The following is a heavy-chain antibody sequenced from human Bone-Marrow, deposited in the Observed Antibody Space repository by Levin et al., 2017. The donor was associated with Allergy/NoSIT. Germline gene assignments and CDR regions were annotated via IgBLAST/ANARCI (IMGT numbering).Heavy chain of an antibody. D-gene: IGHD6-13*01. CDR3: ASTRIAADSYGMDV. Sequence: SCAASGFTFSSYAMHWVRQAPGKGLEWVAVISYDGSNKYYADSVKGRFTISRDNSKNTLYLQMNSLRAEDTAVYYCASTRIAADSYGMDVWGQGTTVTVSS. CDR1: GFTFSSYA. J-gene: IGHJ6*02. V-gene: IGHV3-30*04. CDR2: ISYDGSNK.